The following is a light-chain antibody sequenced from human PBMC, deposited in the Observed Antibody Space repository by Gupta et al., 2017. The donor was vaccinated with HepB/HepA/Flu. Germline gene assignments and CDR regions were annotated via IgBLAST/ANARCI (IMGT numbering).Light chain of an antibody. V-gene: IGKV3-15*01. CDR1: QSVGIN. CDR2: GPS. CDR3: QQYEAWPWT. J-gene: IGKJ1*01. Sequence: EIVMTQSPGTLSMSVGERATLSCRASQSVGINFAWYQQRPGQAPRLLVSGPSTRATGVPARFSVNGSGTEVVLTISSLQSEDFALYYCQQYEAWPWTFGQGTKVEVK.